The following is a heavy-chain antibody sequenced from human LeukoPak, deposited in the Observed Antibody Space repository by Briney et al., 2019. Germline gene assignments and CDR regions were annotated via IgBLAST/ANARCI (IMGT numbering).Heavy chain of an antibody. CDR2: INHSGST. Sequence: PSETLSLTCAVYGGSFSGYYWSWIRQPPGKGLEWIGEINHSGSTNYNPSLKSRVTISVDTSKNQFSLKLSSVTAADTAVYYCARGHRRIWVATSYYRGAFDIWGRGTMVTVSS. CDR1: GGSFSGYY. D-gene: IGHD5-12*01. CDR3: ARGHRRIWVATSYYRGAFDI. V-gene: IGHV4-34*01. J-gene: IGHJ3*02.